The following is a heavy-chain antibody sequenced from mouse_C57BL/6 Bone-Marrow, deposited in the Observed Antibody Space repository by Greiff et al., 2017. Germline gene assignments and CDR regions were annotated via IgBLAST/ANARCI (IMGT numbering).Heavy chain of an antibody. V-gene: IGHV1-69*01. CDR3: ARRAVADY. CDR1: GYTFTSYW. CDR2: IDPSDSYT. D-gene: IGHD1-1*01. Sequence: QVQLQQPGAELVMPGASVKLSCKASGYTFTSYWMHWVKQRPGQGLEWIGEIDPSDSYTNYNQKFKGKSTLTVDKSSSTAYMQLSSQTSEDSAVYYCARRAVADYWGQGTTLTVSS. J-gene: IGHJ2*01.